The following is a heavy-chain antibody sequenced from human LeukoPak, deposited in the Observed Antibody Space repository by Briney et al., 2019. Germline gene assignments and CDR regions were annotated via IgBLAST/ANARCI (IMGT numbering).Heavy chain of an antibody. CDR1: GVTLSNYA. CDR2: ISSSGSGGKT. D-gene: IGHD4-23*01. Sequence: GGSLRLSCVASGVTLSNYAMSWARQAPGKGLEWVSGISSSGSGGKTYYSDSVKGRSTISRDSSRNTMFMHMNTLRAEDTAIYYCAKEGTVGASYWYFDLWGRGTLVTVSS. J-gene: IGHJ2*01. CDR3: AKEGTVGASYWYFDL. V-gene: IGHV3-23*01.